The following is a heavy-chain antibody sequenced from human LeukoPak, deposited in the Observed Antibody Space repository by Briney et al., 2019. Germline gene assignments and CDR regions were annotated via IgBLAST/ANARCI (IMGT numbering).Heavy chain of an antibody. J-gene: IGHJ4*02. D-gene: IGHD3-22*01. Sequence: SETLSLTCTVSGGSISSSSYYWGWVRQPPGKGLEWIGSIYYSGSTYYNPSLKSRVTISVDTSKNQFSLKLSSVTAADTAVYYCAIEGYDSSGYYYRITDYWGQGTLVTVSS. CDR3: AIEGYDSSGYYYRITDY. CDR1: GGSISSSSYY. V-gene: IGHV4-39*07. CDR2: IYYSGST.